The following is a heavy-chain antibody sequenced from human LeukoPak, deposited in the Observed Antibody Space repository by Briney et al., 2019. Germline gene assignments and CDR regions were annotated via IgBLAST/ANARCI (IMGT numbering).Heavy chain of an antibody. V-gene: IGHV4-61*02. CDR2: IYTSGST. CDR1: GGSISSGSYY. J-gene: IGHJ6*03. CDR3: AREENYYDSSGYRRDYYYYMDV. D-gene: IGHD3-22*01. Sequence: PSETLSLTXTVSGGSISSGSYYWSWIRQPAGKGLEWIGRIYTSGSTNYNPSLKSRVTISVDTSKNQFSLKLSSVTAADTAVYYCAREENYYDSSGYRRDYYYYMDVWGKGTTVTVSS.